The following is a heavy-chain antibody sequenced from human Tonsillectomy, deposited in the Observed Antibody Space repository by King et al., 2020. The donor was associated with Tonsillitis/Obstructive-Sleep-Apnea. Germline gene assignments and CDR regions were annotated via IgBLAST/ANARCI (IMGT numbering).Heavy chain of an antibody. V-gene: IGHV4-34*01. D-gene: IGHD4-23*01. CDR2: INHSGST. CDR1: GGSFSGYY. J-gene: IGHJ6*03. Sequence: VQLQQWGAGLLKPSETLSLTCAVYGGSFSGYYWSWIRQPPGKGLEWIGEINHSGSTNYNPSLKSRVTISVDTSKNQFSLKLSSVTAADTAVYYCARTRGGNSADYYYYYMDVWGKGTTVTVSS. CDR3: ARTRGGNSADYYYYYMDV.